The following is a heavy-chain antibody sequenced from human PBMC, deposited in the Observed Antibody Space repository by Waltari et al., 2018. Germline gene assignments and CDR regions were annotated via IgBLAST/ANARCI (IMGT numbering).Heavy chain of an antibody. D-gene: IGHD3-22*01. CDR2: ISTTAATI. CDR1: GFSFGSDS. CDR3: ARSSGYDVFEI. V-gene: IGHV3-48*04. J-gene: IGHJ3*02. Sequence: EVKLEESGGGLVQPGGSLRLSCAGLGFSFGSDSMNWVRQAPGKGLEWFSYISTTAATIFYADSVKGRFTISRDNAETSLYLQMHSLRAEDTAVYYCARSSGYDVFEIWGQGTMVTVSS.